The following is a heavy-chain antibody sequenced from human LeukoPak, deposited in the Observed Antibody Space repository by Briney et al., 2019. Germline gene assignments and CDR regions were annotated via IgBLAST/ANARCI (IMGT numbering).Heavy chain of an antibody. D-gene: IGHD6-19*01. CDR3: ARDQGLAVAATGGPFDP. Sequence: GGSLRLSCAASGFTFSSYSMNWVRQAPGKGLEWVSYISSSSNTIFYADSVRGRFTISRDNAKNSLYLQMNSLRAEDTAVYFCARDQGLAVAATGGPFDPWGQGTLVTVSS. CDR2: ISSSSNTI. J-gene: IGHJ5*02. CDR1: GFTFSSYS. V-gene: IGHV3-48*01.